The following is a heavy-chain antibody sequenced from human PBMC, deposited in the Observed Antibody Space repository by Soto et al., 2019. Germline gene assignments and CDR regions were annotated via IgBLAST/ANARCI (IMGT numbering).Heavy chain of an antibody. Sequence: EVQLVESGGGLVRPGRSLRLSCAASGFRFDDYAMHWVRQPPGKGLEWVSGISWNSGSSDYADSVKGRFTISRDNAKNSVHLQMSSLRAEDTALYYCAKDLEDGDRHTYWYFDLWGRGTPVTVSS. CDR3: AKDLEDGDRHTYWYFDL. J-gene: IGHJ2*01. CDR2: ISWNSGSS. V-gene: IGHV3-9*01. D-gene: IGHD4-17*01. CDR1: GFRFDDYA.